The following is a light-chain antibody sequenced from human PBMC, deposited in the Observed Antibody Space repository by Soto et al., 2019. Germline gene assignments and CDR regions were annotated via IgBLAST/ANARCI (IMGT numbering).Light chain of an antibody. CDR1: QTISSW. Sequence: DIQMTQSPSTLSGSVGDRVTITCRASQTISSWLAWYQQKPGKAPKLLIYKASTLKSGVPSRFSVSGSGTGFTLTISSLQADDFATYYCQHYNSYSEAFGQGTKVELK. J-gene: IGKJ1*01. CDR2: KAS. V-gene: IGKV1-5*03. CDR3: QHYNSYSEA.